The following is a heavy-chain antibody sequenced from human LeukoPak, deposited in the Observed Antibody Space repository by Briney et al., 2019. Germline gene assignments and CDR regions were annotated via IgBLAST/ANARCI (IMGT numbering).Heavy chain of an antibody. CDR1: GFTFSGSA. CDR3: TGNYYGSGGYADFDY. Sequence: GGSLRLSCAASGFTFSGSAMHWVRQASGKGLEWVGRIRSTANGYATAYAASVKGRFTISRDDSKNTAYLQMDSLKTEDTAVYYCTGNYYGSGGYADFDYWGQGTLVTVSS. J-gene: IGHJ4*02. CDR2: IRSTANGYAT. D-gene: IGHD3-10*01. V-gene: IGHV3-73*01.